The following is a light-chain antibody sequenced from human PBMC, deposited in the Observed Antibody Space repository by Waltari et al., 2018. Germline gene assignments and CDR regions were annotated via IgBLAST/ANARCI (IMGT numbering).Light chain of an antibody. Sequence: DIQMTQSPSTLSASVEDRVTITCRASQSISSWLAWYQQKPGKAPKLLIYKAFSLESGVPSRFSGSGSGTEFTLTISSLQPDDFATYYCQQYNSYPRTFGQGTKLEIK. CDR2: KAF. V-gene: IGKV1-5*03. CDR3: QQYNSYPRT. J-gene: IGKJ2*01. CDR1: QSISSW.